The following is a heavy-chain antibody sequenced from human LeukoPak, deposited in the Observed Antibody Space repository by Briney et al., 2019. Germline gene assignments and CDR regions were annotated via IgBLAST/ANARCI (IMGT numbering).Heavy chain of an antibody. CDR2: ISGSGGST. CDR3: ARSRLKFGLHSSGWSGVLWFDP. V-gene: IGHV3-23*01. Sequence: PGGSLRLSCAASGFTFSSYAMSWVRQAPGKGLEWVSAISGSGGSTYYADSVKGRFTISRDNSKNTLYLQMNSLRAEDTAVYYCARSRLKFGLHSSGWSGVLWFDPWGQGTLVTVSS. J-gene: IGHJ5*02. CDR1: GFTFSSYA. D-gene: IGHD6-19*01.